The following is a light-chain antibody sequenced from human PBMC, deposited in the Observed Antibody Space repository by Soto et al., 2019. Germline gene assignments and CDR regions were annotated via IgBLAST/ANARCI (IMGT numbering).Light chain of an antibody. CDR1: QSISSW. CDR3: QQYDSYPLT. CDR2: KAS. J-gene: IGKJ4*01. Sequence: DIQMTQSPSTLSASVEDRVTITCRASQSISSWLAWYQQKPGKAPNLLIYKASSLESGAPSRFSGSGSGTEFTLTISSLQPDDFATYYCQQYDSYPLTFGGGTKVEIK. V-gene: IGKV1-5*03.